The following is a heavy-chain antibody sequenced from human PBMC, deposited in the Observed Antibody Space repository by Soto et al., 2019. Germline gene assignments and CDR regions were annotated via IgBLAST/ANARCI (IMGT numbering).Heavy chain of an antibody. CDR1: GGSISSYC. Sequence: SETLSLTCTVSGGSISSYCWSWIRQPPGKGLEWIGYIYYSGSTNYNPSLKSRVTISVDTSKNQFSLKLSSVTAADTAVYYCAGSGDYYFDYWGQGTLVTVSS. J-gene: IGHJ4*02. CDR2: IYYSGST. CDR3: AGSGDYYFDY. D-gene: IGHD4-17*01. V-gene: IGHV4-59*08.